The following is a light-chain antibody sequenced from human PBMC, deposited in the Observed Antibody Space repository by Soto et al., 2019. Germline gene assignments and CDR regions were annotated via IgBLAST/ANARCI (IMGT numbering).Light chain of an antibody. V-gene: IGKV1-27*01. J-gene: IGKJ3*01. Sequence: DIQMTQSPSSLSASVGDRVNITCRASQSIANYLAWYQQEPGKVPKLLIYAASILKSGVPSRFSGSQYGTDFTLTLNSLQPEDVAAYYCQKYNPAPFTFGPGTKVDVK. CDR1: QSIANY. CDR3: QKYNPAPFT. CDR2: AAS.